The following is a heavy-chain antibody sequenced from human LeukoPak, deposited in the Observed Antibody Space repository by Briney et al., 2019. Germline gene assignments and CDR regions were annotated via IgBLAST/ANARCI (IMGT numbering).Heavy chain of an antibody. J-gene: IGHJ6*03. CDR3: ATLVRSTYYYGSGSPPMHMDV. Sequence: GESLKISCKGSGYSFTSYWIGWVRQMPGKGLEWMGIIYPGDSDTRYSPSFQGQVTISADKSISTAYLQWSSLKASDTAMYYCATLVRSTYYYGSGSPPMHMDVWGKGTTVTVSS. V-gene: IGHV5-51*01. D-gene: IGHD3-10*01. CDR2: IYPGDSDT. CDR1: GYSFTSYW.